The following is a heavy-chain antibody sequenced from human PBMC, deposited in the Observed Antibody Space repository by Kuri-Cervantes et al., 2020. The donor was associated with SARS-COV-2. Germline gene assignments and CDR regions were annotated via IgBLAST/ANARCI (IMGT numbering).Heavy chain of an antibody. CDR2: ISGSGGST. CDR3: ANSRVTAIFVHGY. D-gene: IGHD2-21*02. V-gene: IGHV3-23*01. J-gene: IGHJ4*02. Sequence: GESLKISCAASGFTFSSYAMSWVRQAPGKGLEWVSAISGSGGSTYYADSVKGRFTISSDNSKNTLYLQMNSLRAEDTAVYYCANSRVTAIFVHGYWGQGTRVNGAS. CDR1: GFTFSSYA.